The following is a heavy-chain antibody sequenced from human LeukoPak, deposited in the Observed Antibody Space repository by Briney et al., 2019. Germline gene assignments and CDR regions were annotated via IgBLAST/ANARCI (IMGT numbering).Heavy chain of an antibody. V-gene: IGHV4-59*01. CDR1: GGSISSYY. J-gene: IGHJ5*02. D-gene: IGHD3-3*01. Sequence: SETLSLTCTVSGGSISSYYWSWIRQPPGKGREWIGYIYYSGSTNYNPSLKSRVTISVDTSKNQFSLKLSSVTAADTAVYYCARSVTIFGVVGWFDPWGQGTLVTVSS. CDR3: ARSVTIFGVVGWFDP. CDR2: IYYSGST.